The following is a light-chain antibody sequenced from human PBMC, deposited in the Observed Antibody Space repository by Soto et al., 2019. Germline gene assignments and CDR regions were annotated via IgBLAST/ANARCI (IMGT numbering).Light chain of an antibody. CDR2: GAS. V-gene: IGKV3-15*01. J-gene: IGKJ4*01. CDR1: ENIYTN. Sequence: EIVMTQSPATLSVSPGERATLSCRASENIYTNLAWYQQKPGQAPRLLFYGASTRATGLPARFSGSGSGTDFTLTISSLEPEDFAVYYCQQRSNWPLTFGGGTKVDIK. CDR3: QQRSNWPLT.